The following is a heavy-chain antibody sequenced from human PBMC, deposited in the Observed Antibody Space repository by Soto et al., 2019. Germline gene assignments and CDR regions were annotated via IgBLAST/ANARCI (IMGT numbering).Heavy chain of an antibody. J-gene: IGHJ6*02. D-gene: IGHD3-10*01. V-gene: IGHV3-23*01. Sequence: EVQLLESGGGLVQPGGSLRLSCAASGFTFSSYAMSWVRQAPGKGLEWVSVISDSGGSAYFADSVKGRFTISRDNSKNTLYLQMNSLSAEDTAVYYCAKDARPFYYGSGSYYQDGMDVWGQGTTVTVS. CDR2: ISDSGGSA. CDR3: AKDARPFYYGSGSYYQDGMDV. CDR1: GFTFSSYA.